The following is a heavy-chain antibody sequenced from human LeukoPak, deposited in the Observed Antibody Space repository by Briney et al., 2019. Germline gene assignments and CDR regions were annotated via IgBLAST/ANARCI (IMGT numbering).Heavy chain of an antibody. CDR1: GGSISSGDYY. Sequence: SQTLSLTCTVSGGSISSGDYYWSWIRQHPGKGLEWIGYIYYSGIAYYNPSLKSRVTISVDTSKNQFSLNLSSVTAADTAVYYCARDGTSTDDYWGQGTLVTVSS. CDR3: ARDGTSTDDY. J-gene: IGHJ4*02. D-gene: IGHD2-2*01. CDR2: IYYSGIA. V-gene: IGHV4-31*03.